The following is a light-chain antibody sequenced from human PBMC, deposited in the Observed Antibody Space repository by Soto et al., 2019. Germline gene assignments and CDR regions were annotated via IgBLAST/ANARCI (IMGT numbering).Light chain of an antibody. J-gene: IGLJ2*01. CDR2: SNN. CDR3: AAWDDSMNGPL. V-gene: IGLV1-44*01. CDR1: SSNIGSNT. Sequence: QSVLTQPPSASGTPGQRVTISCSGSSSNIGSNTVNWYQQLPGTAPKLLIYSNNQRPSGVPDRCSGSKSGTSASLAISGLQSEDEADDYCAAWDDSMNGPLFGGGTKLTVL.